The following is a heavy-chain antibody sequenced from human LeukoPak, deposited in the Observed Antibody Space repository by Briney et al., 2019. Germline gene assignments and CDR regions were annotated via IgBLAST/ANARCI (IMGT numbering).Heavy chain of an antibody. CDR1: GYSFTSYW. V-gene: IGHV5-51*01. D-gene: IGHD3-22*01. Sequence: KVSCKASGYSFTSYWIGWVRQMPGKGLEWMGIIYPGDSDTRYSPSFQGQVTISADKSISTAYLQWSSLKASDTAMYYCARQYYYDSSGYYSFDYWGQGTLVTVSS. J-gene: IGHJ4*02. CDR3: ARQYYYDSSGYYSFDY. CDR2: IYPGDSDT.